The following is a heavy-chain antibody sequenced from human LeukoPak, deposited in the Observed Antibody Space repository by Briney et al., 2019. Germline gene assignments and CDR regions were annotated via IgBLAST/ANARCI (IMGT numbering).Heavy chain of an antibody. CDR3: ARGGDDGFDP. V-gene: IGHV3-13*01. D-gene: IGHD3-16*01. CDR2: IGKVGDI. J-gene: IGHJ5*02. Sequence: GGSLRLSCAASGFTFSNSDFHWVRQATGKGLEWVSGIGKVGDIYYLGSVKGRFTISRENAKKSLYLQMNSLRVEDTAVYYCARGGDDGFDPWGQGTLVTVSS. CDR1: GFTFSNSD.